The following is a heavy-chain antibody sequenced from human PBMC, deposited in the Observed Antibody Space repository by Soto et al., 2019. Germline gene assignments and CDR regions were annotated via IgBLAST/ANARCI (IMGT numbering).Heavy chain of an antibody. D-gene: IGHD6-13*01. CDR3: ARVFELIAANTGPYYYMDV. CDR2: MNPNSGNT. CDR1: GYTFTSYD. Sequence: ASVKVSCKASGYTFTSYDINWVRQATGQGLEWMGWMNPNSGNTGYAQKFQGRVTMTRNTSISTAYMELSSLRSEDTAVYYCARVFELIAANTGPYYYMDVWGKGTTVTVSS. V-gene: IGHV1-8*01. J-gene: IGHJ6*03.